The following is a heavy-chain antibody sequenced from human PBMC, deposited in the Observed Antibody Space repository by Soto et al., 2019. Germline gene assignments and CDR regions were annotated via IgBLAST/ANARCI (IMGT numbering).Heavy chain of an antibody. V-gene: IGHV2-5*02. CDR1: GFSLTTIGVG. CDR2: IFWDDDK. Sequence: SGPTLVNPTQTLTLTCIFSGFSLTTIGVGVGWVRQSPEKTLEWLALIFWDDDKRYSPSLRSRLTIAKDTSKNQVVLTLTNVEPVDTATYYCARILTATGGHFDSWGQEALVTVSS. D-gene: IGHD2-8*02. J-gene: IGHJ4*02. CDR3: ARILTATGGHFDS.